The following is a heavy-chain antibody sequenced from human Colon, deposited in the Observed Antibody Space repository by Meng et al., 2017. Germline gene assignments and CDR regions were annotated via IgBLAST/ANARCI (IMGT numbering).Heavy chain of an antibody. Sequence: QVQMQQGGAGLLKPSETLALTCAVAGGSFSGCDWSWIRQPPGKGLEWIGEIDHFGISNYNSSLKGRLTMSVDTSKKQISLTLTSVTAADTAVYYCATGLRHGDWFDPWGPGTLVTVSS. D-gene: IGHD4-17*01. CDR3: ATGLRHGDWFDP. CDR1: GGSFSGCD. CDR2: IDHFGIS. V-gene: IGHV4-34*02. J-gene: IGHJ5*02.